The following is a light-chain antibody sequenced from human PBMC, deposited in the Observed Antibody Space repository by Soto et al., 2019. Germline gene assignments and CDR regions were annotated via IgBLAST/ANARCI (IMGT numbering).Light chain of an antibody. CDR1: QSVSSN. J-gene: IGKJ4*01. CDR2: VAS. Sequence: EIVMTQSPATLSVSPGERATLSCRASQSVSSNLAWYQQKPGQTPKLLIYVASTRATGIPARVSGSGSGTEFTLTISSLQSADFAVYSCQQYNVWPLTFGGGTKVEFK. CDR3: QQYNVWPLT. V-gene: IGKV3-15*01.